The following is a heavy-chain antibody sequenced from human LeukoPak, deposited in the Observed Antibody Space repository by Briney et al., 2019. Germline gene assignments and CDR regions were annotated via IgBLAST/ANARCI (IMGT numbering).Heavy chain of an antibody. CDR1: GFTFSSYE. J-gene: IGHJ6*03. D-gene: IGHD5-12*01. CDR3: ARDPLLDIVATTRYYYYYMDV. CDR2: ISSSSSTI. V-gene: IGHV3-48*01. Sequence: GGSLRLSCAASGFTFSSYEMNWVRQAPGKGLEWVSYISSSSSTIYYADSVKGRFTISRDNAKNSLYLQMNSLRAEDTAVYYCARDPLLDIVATTRYYYYYMDVWGKGTTVTVSS.